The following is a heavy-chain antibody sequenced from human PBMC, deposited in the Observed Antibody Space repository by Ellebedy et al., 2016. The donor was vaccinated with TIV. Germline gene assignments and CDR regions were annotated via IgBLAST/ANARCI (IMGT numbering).Heavy chain of an antibody. J-gene: IGHJ3*02. CDR2: IYYSGST. CDR3: AREGTCSGGSCYDNDAFDI. CDR1: GGSISSYY. D-gene: IGHD2-15*01. V-gene: IGHV4-59*01. Sequence: MPGGSLRLSCTVSGGSISSYYWSWIRQPPGKGLEWIGYIYYSGSTNYNPSLKSRVTISVDTSKNQFSLKLSSVTAADTAVYYCAREGTCSGGSCYDNDAFDIWGQGTMVTVSS.